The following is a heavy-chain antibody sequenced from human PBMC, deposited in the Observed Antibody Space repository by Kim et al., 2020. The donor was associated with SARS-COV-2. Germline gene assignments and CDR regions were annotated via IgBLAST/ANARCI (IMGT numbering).Heavy chain of an antibody. J-gene: IGHJ4*02. CDR2: IYDRGGP. CDR3: ARVFDY. Sequence: IYDRGGPNSTPPLKTRLTISVGTSKNQFSLKLSSVTAADTAVYYCARVFDYWGQGTLVTVSS. V-gene: IGHV4-59*01.